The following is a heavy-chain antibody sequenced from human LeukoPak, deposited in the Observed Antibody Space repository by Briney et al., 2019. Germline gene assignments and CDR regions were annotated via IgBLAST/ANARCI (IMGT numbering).Heavy chain of an antibody. CDR2: INNVASHI. D-gene: IGHD3-22*01. Sequence: GGSLRLSCAASGFTFSSSAMNWVRQAPGKGLEWVSSINNVASHIYYAHSVKGRFTISRDNAKNSLYLQMNSLSDEDTAVYYCARRWYDSSGYTFDYWGRGTLVTVSS. V-gene: IGHV3-21*01. J-gene: IGHJ4*02. CDR1: GFTFSSSA. CDR3: ARRWYDSSGYTFDY.